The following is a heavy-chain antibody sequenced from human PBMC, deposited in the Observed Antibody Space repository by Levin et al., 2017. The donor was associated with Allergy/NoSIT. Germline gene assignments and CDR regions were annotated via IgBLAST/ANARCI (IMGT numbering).Heavy chain of an antibody. V-gene: IGHV4-39*07. J-gene: IGHJ5*02. CDR2: IFYGGST. D-gene: IGHD4-17*01. CDR1: GGSISTTSYY. Sequence: TSETLSLTCTVSGGSISTTSYYWGWIRQPPGKGLEWIGSIFYGGSTYYNPSLKSRVTISLDTSKNHFSLKLTSVTAADTALYYCARGDYGDYWGHWFDPWGQGTLVTVSS. CDR3: ARGDYGDYWGHWFDP.